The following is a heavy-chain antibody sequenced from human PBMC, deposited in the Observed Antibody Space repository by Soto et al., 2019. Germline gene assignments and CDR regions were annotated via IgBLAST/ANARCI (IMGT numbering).Heavy chain of an antibody. Sequence: SETLSLTCAVYGGSFSGYYWSWIRQPPGKGLEWIGEINHSGSTNYNPSLKSRVTISVDTSKNQFSLKLSSVTAADTAVYYCARAIFGVVMGGDWFDPWGQGTLVTVSS. D-gene: IGHD3-3*01. CDR1: GGSFSGYY. CDR2: INHSGST. V-gene: IGHV4-34*01. J-gene: IGHJ5*02. CDR3: ARAIFGVVMGGDWFDP.